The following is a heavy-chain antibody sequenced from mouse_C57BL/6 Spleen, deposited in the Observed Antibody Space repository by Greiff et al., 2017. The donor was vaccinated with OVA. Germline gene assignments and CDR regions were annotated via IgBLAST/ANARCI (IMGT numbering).Heavy chain of an antibody. D-gene: IGHD2-2*01. J-gene: IGHJ3*01. CDR2: IDPETGGT. Sequence: VHLVESGAELVRPGASVTLSCKASGYTFTDYEMHWVKQTPVHGLEWIGAIDPETGGTAYNQKFKGKAILTADKSSSTAYMELRSLTSEDSAVYYCTRGYGYPFAYWGQGTLVTVSA. CDR1: GYTFTDYE. CDR3: TRGYGYPFAY. V-gene: IGHV1-15*01.